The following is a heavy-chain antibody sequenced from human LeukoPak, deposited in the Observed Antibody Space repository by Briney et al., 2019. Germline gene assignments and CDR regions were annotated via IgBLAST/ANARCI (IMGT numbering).Heavy chain of an antibody. D-gene: IGHD3-10*01. Sequence: GGSLRLSCAASEFVFSDYYMSWIRQAPGKGLEWVSYVSDSGSTISYADSVTGRFTISRENLKNSLYLQWNGLRAEDTAVYYSAREMEGYYGSGTFFDFWGEGRMATVSS. V-gene: IGHV3-11*01. J-gene: IGHJ4*02. CDR2: VSDSGSTI. CDR1: EFVFSDYY. CDR3: AREMEGYYGSGTFFDF.